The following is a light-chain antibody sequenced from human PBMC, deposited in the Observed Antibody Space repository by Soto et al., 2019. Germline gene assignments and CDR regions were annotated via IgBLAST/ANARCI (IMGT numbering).Light chain of an antibody. CDR1: QFIDRW. J-gene: IGKJ1*01. Sequence: DIQLTQSPSTLSASVGDRVTITCRASQFIDRWLAWYQQKPGKAPKLLIYKASSLESGVPSRFSGSGSGTEFTLTISSLQPDDFATYYCQHYNSYSEAFGQGTKVDI. CDR3: QHYNSYSEA. V-gene: IGKV1-5*03. CDR2: KAS.